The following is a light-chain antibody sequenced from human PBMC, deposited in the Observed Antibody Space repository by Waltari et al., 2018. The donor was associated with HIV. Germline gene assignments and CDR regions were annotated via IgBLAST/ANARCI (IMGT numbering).Light chain of an antibody. CDR3: SSYADRNGFYVV. CDR2: EVT. J-gene: IGLJ2*01. CDR1: NSDNGGYNY. V-gene: IGLV2-8*01. Sequence: QSALTQPPSASGSPGQSVTISCTGTNSDNGGYNYVSWYQQHPGKAPKLVISEVTRRPPGVPDRFSGSKSGPTASLPVSGLQADDEADYYCSSYADRNGFYVVFGGGTRLTVL.